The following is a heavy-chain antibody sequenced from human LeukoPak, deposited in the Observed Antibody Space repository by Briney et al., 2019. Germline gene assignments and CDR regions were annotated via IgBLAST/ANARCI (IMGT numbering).Heavy chain of an antibody. J-gene: IGHJ4*02. CDR1: GFTFSSEA. CDR2: MSGSGGST. Sequence: GRSLRLSCAASGFTFSSEAMSWVRQAAGKGLGGVSAMSGSGGSTDYADSVKGRFTISRDNSNNALYLQMTSLRAEDTAVYYCPEVSIVVVPAATNFDYWGQGTLVTVSS. D-gene: IGHD2-2*01. CDR3: PEVSIVVVPAATNFDY. V-gene: IGHV3-23*01.